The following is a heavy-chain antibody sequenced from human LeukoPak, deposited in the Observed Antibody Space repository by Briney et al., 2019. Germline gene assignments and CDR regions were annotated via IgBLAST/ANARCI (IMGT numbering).Heavy chain of an antibody. CDR3: ARNTIYDSSGSSDY. J-gene: IGHJ4*02. D-gene: IGHD3-22*01. Sequence: SVKVSCKASGGTFSSYAISWVRQAPGQGLEWMGGIIPIFGTANYAQKFRGRVTITADESTSTAYMELSSLRSEDTAVYYCARNTIYDSSGSSDYWGQGTLVTVSS. CDR1: GGTFSSYA. V-gene: IGHV1-69*13. CDR2: IIPIFGTA.